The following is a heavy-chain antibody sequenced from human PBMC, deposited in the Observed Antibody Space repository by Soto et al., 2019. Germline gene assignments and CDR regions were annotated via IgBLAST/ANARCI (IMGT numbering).Heavy chain of an antibody. CDR3: ARDRTTGTTYAWDAFDT. CDR2: IGSNSHYI. V-gene: IGHV3-21*06. CDR1: GFTLSSHS. D-gene: IGHD1-1*01. J-gene: IGHJ3*02. Sequence: EVQVVESGGGVVQPGGSLRVSCAASGFTLSSHSMNWVRQAPGKGLEWVSFIGSNSHYIYYADSVKGRFTISRDNAKNSVYLQMNSLRAEDTAVYYCARDRTTGTTYAWDAFDTWGQGTMVTVSS.